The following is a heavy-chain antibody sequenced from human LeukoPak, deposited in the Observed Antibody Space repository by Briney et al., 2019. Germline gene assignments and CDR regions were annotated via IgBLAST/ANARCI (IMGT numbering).Heavy chain of an antibody. V-gene: IGHV3-53*01. CDR3: ARDLGYHASSAN. J-gene: IGHJ4*02. Sequence: GSLRLSCAASRFTVNNNYMSWVRQAPGKGLEWVSVIYSSGSTYYADSVKGRFTISRDISKNSLYLQMTSLRAEDTAVYYCARDLGYHASSANWGQGTLVTVSS. D-gene: IGHD3-22*01. CDR2: IYSSGST. CDR1: RFTVNNNY.